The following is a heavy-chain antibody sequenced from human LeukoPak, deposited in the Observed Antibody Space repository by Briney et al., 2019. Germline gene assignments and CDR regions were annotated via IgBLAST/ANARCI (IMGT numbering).Heavy chain of an antibody. Sequence: EAGGSLRLSCAASGFTVSSNYMSWVRQAPGKGLEWVSVIYSGGSTYYADSVKGRFTISRDNSKNTLYLQMNSLRAEDTAVYYCARDGCSSTSCYYYYGMDVWGQGTTVTVSS. J-gene: IGHJ6*02. CDR3: ARDGCSSTSCYYYYGMDV. CDR2: IYSGGST. CDR1: GFTVSSNY. V-gene: IGHV3-66*01. D-gene: IGHD2-2*01.